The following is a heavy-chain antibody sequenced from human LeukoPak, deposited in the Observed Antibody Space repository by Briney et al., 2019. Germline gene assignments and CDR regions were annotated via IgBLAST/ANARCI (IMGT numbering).Heavy chain of an antibody. Sequence: PSETLSLTCTVSGGSISSGGYYWSWIRQHPGKGLAWIGYIYYSGSTYYNPSLKSRVTISVDTSKNQFSLKLSSVTAADTAVYYCARGAATPGAFDIWGQGTMVTVSS. CDR1: GGSISSGGYY. V-gene: IGHV4-31*03. CDR2: IYYSGST. J-gene: IGHJ3*02. D-gene: IGHD2-15*01. CDR3: ARGAATPGAFDI.